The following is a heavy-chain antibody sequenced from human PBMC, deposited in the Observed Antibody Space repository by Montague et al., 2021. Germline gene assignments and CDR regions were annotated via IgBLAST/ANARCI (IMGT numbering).Heavy chain of an antibody. CDR3: TKSTWYAFDY. V-gene: IGHV3-7*01. J-gene: IGHJ4*02. CDR1: GFPFSSFW. Sequence: SLRLSCPASGFPFSSFWMTWVRQAPGKGLEWVANIKEDGSEKYYVDSVKGRFTISRDNAKNSLYLQMDSLRAEDTAIYYCTKSTWYAFDYWGQGTLVTVSS. D-gene: IGHD2-8*01. CDR2: IKEDGSEK.